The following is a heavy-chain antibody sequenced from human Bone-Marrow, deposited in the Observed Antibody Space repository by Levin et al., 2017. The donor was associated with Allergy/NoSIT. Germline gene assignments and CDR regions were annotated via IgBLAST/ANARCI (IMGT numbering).Heavy chain of an antibody. Sequence: TGGSLRLSCAASELSFSHAWMNCVRQVPGRGLEWIGRIKSNDDGGTAEYAAPLKGRFTIFRDDSKKTLFLQINSLKTDDTGVYYCTSPLASTGYYKFDYWGQGTLVTVSS. J-gene: IGHJ4*02. V-gene: IGHV3-15*07. CDR3: TSPLASTGYYKFDY. CDR2: IKSNDDGGTA. D-gene: IGHD3-9*01. CDR1: ELSFSHAW.